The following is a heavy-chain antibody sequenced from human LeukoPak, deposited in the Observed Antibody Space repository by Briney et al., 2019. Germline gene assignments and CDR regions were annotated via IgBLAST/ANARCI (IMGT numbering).Heavy chain of an antibody. CDR3: AKGAVTATRKFDY. CDR1: GFTFSIYR. Sequence: GGSLRLSCAASGFTFSIYRMSWVRQAPGKGLEWVSIISGTGAVTFYADSLKGRFTISRDNSKNTLYLQMNSLRDEDTAVYYCAKGAVTATRKFDYWGQGTLVTVSS. J-gene: IGHJ4*02. CDR2: ISGTGAVT. D-gene: IGHD2-21*02. V-gene: IGHV3-23*01.